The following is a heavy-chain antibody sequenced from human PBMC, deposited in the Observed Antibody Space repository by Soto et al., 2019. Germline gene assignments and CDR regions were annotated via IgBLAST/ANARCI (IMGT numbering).Heavy chain of an antibody. CDR1: GFTFISNY. Sequence: GGSLRLSCAASGFTFISNYMMWVRQAPGKGLEWVSLIYSAGTTYDADSVKGRFSSSRDNSKSTLYLQMNSLRAEDTAVYYCATSGSKPRFDFWGQGTLVTVSS. V-gene: IGHV3-66*01. D-gene: IGHD1-26*01. J-gene: IGHJ4*02. CDR2: IYSAGTT. CDR3: ATSGSKPRFDF.